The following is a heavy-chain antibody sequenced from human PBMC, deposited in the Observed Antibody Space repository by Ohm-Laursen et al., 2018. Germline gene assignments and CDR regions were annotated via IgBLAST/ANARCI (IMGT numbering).Heavy chain of an antibody. CDR1: GGSISSYY. CDR2: IYYTGST. Sequence: SETLSLTCTVSGGSISSYYWTWIRQPPGKGLEWIGYIYYTGSTSYNPSLKSRVTILVDTSKNQFSLKLSSVTAADTAVYYCARRANSAYPYYLDHWGQGTLVTVSS. J-gene: IGHJ4*02. CDR3: ARRANSAYPYYLDH. V-gene: IGHV4-59*08. D-gene: IGHD3-22*01.